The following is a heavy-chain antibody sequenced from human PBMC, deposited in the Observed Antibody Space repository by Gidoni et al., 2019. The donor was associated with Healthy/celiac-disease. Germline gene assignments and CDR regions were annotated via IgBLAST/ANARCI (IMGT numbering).Heavy chain of an antibody. Sequence: VSAISGSGGSTYYADSVKGRFTISRDNSKNTLYLQMNSLRAEDTAVYYCAKVLHEALGGFGYWGQGTLVTVSS. CDR3: AKVLHEALGGFGY. D-gene: IGHD7-27*01. J-gene: IGHJ4*02. V-gene: IGHV3-23*01. CDR2: ISGSGGST.